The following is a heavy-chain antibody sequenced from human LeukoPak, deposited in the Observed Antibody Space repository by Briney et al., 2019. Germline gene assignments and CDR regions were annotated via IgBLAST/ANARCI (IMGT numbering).Heavy chain of an antibody. CDR1: GGSISSSY. J-gene: IGHJ6*03. Sequence: SETLSLTCTVSGGSISSSYWSWIRQPPGKGLEWIGYIYYSGSTNYNPSLKSRVTISVDTSKNQSSLKLSSVTAADTAVYYCARDMGYCSGGSCFTYYYYMDVWGKGTTVTISS. D-gene: IGHD2-15*01. CDR2: IYYSGST. CDR3: ARDMGYCSGGSCFTYYYYMDV. V-gene: IGHV4-59*01.